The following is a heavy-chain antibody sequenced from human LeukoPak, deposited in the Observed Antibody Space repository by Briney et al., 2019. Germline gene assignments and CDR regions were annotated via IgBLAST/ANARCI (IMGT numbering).Heavy chain of an antibody. J-gene: IGHJ3*02. V-gene: IGHV3-48*03. Sequence: GGSLRLSCAASGFTFSSYEMNWVRQAPGKGLEWVSYISSSGSTIYYADSVKGRFTISRDNTQNSLYLQMNSLRAEDTAVYYCARIELTLAEEAFDIWGQGTMVTVSS. CDR1: GFTFSSYE. CDR3: ARIELTLAEEAFDI. CDR2: ISSSGSTI. D-gene: IGHD1-26*01.